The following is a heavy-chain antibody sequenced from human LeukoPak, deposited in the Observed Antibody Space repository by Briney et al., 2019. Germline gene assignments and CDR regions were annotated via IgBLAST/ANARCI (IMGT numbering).Heavy chain of an antibody. CDR3: ARLPYDEPDY. CDR1: GHTFTYYY. D-gene: IGHD3-3*01. Sequence: ASVKVSCKASGHTFTYYYVHWVRQAPGQGLEWMGCISPNSGGTHYAQNFQGRVTMTRDTSISTAYMELSRLRSDDTAVYFCARLPYDEPDYWGQGTLVTVSS. CDR2: ISPNSGGT. V-gene: IGHV1-2*02. J-gene: IGHJ4*02.